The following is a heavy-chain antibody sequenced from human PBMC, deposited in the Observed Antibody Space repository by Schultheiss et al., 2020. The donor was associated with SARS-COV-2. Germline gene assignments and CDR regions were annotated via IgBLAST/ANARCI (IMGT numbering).Heavy chain of an antibody. Sequence: GESLKISCKGSGYSFTSYWIGWVRQMPGKGLEWMGIIYPGDSDTNYSPSFQGHVTISADKSISTAYLQWSSLKASDTAMYYCARTSTVTTWLGWFDPWGQGTLVTVS. D-gene: IGHD4-17*01. CDR1: GYSFTSYW. V-gene: IGHV5-51*01. CDR3: ARTSTVTTWLGWFDP. J-gene: IGHJ5*02. CDR2: IYPGDSDT.